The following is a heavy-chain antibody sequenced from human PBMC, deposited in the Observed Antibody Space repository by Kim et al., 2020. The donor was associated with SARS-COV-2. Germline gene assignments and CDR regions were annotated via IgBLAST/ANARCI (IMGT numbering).Heavy chain of an antibody. Sequence: ETLSLTCTVSGGSVGSGSYYWSWIRQPPGKGLEWIGYIYYSGSTNYNPSLKSRVTISVDTSKNQFSLKLSSVTAADTAVYYCAREGAAADIDYWGQGTLVTVSS. CDR2: IYYSGST. J-gene: IGHJ4*02. CDR1: GGSVGSGSYY. V-gene: IGHV4-61*01. CDR3: AREGAAADIDY. D-gene: IGHD6-13*01.